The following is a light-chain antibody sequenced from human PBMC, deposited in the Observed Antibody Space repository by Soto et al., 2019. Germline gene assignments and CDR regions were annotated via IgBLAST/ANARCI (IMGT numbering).Light chain of an antibody. CDR3: QQSYSRMT. V-gene: IGKV1-39*01. J-gene: IGKJ1*01. CDR1: QSISSY. Sequence: DIQMTQSPSSLSTSVGDGVTITCRASQSISSYVSWYQQKPGKAPKLLIYAASRLESGVPSRFSGSRSGTDFTLTISSLQPEYFATYYCQQSYSRMTFGQGTKVDIK. CDR2: AAS.